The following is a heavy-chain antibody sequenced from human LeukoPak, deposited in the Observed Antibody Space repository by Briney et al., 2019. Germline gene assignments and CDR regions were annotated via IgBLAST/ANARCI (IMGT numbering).Heavy chain of an antibody. J-gene: IGHJ4*02. Sequence: GSVKVSCKASGYTFTSYGISWMRQAPGQGLEWMGWISAYNGNTNYAQKLQGRVTMTTDTSTSTAYMELRSLRSDDTAVYYCARDTSGSDPFDYWGQGTLVTVSS. CDR1: GYTFTSYG. CDR2: ISAYNGNT. V-gene: IGHV1-18*01. D-gene: IGHD1-26*01. CDR3: ARDTSGSDPFDY.